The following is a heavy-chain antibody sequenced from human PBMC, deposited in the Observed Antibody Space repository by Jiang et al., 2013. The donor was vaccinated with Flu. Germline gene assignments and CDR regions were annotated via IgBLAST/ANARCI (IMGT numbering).Heavy chain of an antibody. J-gene: IGHJ6*04. Sequence: KPTQTLTLTCTFSGFSLSTSGMCVSWIRQPPGKALEWLARIDWDDDKYYSTSLKTRLTISKDTSKNQVVLTMTNMDPVDTATYYCARIIQRYYYYGMDVWGKGTTVTVSS. CDR2: IDWDDDK. V-gene: IGHV2-70*11. D-gene: IGHD5-18*01. CDR3: ARIIQRYYYYGMDV. CDR1: GFSLSTSGMC.